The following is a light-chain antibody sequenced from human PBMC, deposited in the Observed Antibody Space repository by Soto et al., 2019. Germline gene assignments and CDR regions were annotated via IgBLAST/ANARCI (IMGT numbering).Light chain of an antibody. V-gene: IGKV3-15*01. CDR2: GAS. Sequence: EIVVTQTPSTLCVSTGERATLSCRASQRVSANYLAWYQQKPGQAPRLLIYGASTRATGIPARFSGSGSGTEFTLTISSLQPDDFATYYCQHYNSYSEAFGQGTKVDIK. CDR1: QRVSAN. CDR3: QHYNSYSEA. J-gene: IGKJ1*01.